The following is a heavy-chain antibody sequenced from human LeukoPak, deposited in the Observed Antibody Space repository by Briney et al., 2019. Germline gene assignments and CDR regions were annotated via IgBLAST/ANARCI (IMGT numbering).Heavy chain of an antibody. CDR1: GGSINSNNYY. CDR3: ARSSGYHQIDY. V-gene: IGHV4-39*07. D-gene: IGHD3-22*01. Sequence: PSETLSLTCTVSGGSINSNNYYWGWIRQPPGKGLEWIGNIFYSGSTYYNPSLKSRVTISVHTSKNQFSLKLSSVTAADTAVYYCARSSGYHQIDYWGKGTLVTVSS. CDR2: IFYSGST. J-gene: IGHJ4*02.